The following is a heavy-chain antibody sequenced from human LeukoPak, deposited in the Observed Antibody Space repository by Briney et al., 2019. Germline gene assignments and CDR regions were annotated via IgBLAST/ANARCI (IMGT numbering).Heavy chain of an antibody. CDR3: ARPHHGMDV. J-gene: IGHJ6*02. V-gene: IGHV4-34*01. Sequence: PSETLSLTCAVYGGSFSGYYWSWIRQPPGKGLEWIGEINHSGSTNYNPSLKSRVTISVDTSKNQVSLKLSSVTAADTAVYYCARPHHGMDVWGQGTTVTVSS. CDR2: INHSGST. CDR1: GGSFSGYY.